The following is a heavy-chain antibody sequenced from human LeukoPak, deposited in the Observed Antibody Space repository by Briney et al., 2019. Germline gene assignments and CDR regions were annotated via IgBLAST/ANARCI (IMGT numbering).Heavy chain of an antibody. Sequence: GGSLRLSCAASGFTFSSYSMNWVRQAPGRGLKWVSYISSSSSTIYYADSVKGRFTISRDNAKNSLYLQMNSLRAEDTAVYYCARDLSDRVWGSGSYSDFDYWGQGTLVTVSS. CDR3: ARDLSDRVWGSGSYSDFDY. V-gene: IGHV3-48*04. D-gene: IGHD3-10*01. J-gene: IGHJ4*02. CDR1: GFTFSSYS. CDR2: ISSSSSTI.